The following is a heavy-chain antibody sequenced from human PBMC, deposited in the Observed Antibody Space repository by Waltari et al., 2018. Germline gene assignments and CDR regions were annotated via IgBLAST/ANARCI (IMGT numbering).Heavy chain of an antibody. CDR2: IYYSVST. CDR1: GGSISSSSYY. Sequence: QLQLQESGPGLVKPSETLSLICTVSGGSISSSSYYWGWIRQPPGEGLEWIGSIYYSVSTYYNPSLKSRVTISVETSKNQFSLKLSSVTAADTAVYYCARHVSGYCSSTSCHSDYWGQGTLVTVSS. J-gene: IGHJ4*02. CDR3: ARHVSGYCSSTSCHSDY. D-gene: IGHD2-2*01. V-gene: IGHV4-39*01.